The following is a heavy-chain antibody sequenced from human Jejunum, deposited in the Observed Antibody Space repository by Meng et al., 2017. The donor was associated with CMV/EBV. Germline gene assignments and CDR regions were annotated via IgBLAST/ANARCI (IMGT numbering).Heavy chain of an antibody. Sequence: LKISCGASGFTFSSYWMLWVRQVPGKGLVWVARVSSDGSSTSYADSVKGRFTISRDNAKNTLYLQMDSLRSEDTAVYYCASNRGYWGQGTLVTVSS. CDR1: GFTFSSYW. J-gene: IGHJ4*02. D-gene: IGHD3-3*01. CDR2: VSSDGSST. V-gene: IGHV3-74*01. CDR3: ASNRGY.